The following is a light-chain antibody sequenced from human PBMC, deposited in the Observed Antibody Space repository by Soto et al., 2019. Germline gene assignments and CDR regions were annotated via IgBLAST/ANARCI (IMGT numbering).Light chain of an antibody. CDR2: HAS. Sequence: ENVLTQSPGTLSLSPGERATLSCRASQSISNSYLAWYQQKPGQTPSLLIYHASNRATGIPDRFSGSGSGTDFTLTISRLEPEEFAVYYCQQYGDSLLTFGGGTKVEIK. V-gene: IGKV3-20*01. CDR3: QQYGDSLLT. CDR1: QSISNSY. J-gene: IGKJ4*01.